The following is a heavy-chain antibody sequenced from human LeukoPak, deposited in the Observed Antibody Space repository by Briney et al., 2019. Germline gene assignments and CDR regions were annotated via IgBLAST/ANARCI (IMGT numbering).Heavy chain of an antibody. D-gene: IGHD6-13*01. CDR2: ITGSGDDT. CDR3: AKGSAAHRPYYFDY. Sequence: GGSLRLSCATSGFTFSSYAMSWVRQAPGKGLEWFTAITGSGDDTYYADSVEGRFTISRDNSKDTLFLQLSSLRAEDTAVYHCAKGSAAHRPYYFDYWGRGALVTVSS. CDR1: GFTFSSYA. J-gene: IGHJ4*02. V-gene: IGHV3-23*01.